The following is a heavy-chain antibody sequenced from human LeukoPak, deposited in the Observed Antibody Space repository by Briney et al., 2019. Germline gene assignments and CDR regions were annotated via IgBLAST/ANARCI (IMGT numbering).Heavy chain of an antibody. CDR1: GFTFGTYA. CDR3: AKVGSAGAKYYYYYGMDV. J-gene: IGHJ6*02. D-gene: IGHD1-26*01. Sequence: GGSLRLSCAASGFTFGTYAMTWVRQAPGMGLEWVSTILNNGVSTYHADSVKGRFTISRDNSRNTLHLQMNSLRAEDTAVYYCAKVGSAGAKYYYYYGMDVWGQGTTVTVSS. CDR2: ILNNGVST. V-gene: IGHV3-23*01.